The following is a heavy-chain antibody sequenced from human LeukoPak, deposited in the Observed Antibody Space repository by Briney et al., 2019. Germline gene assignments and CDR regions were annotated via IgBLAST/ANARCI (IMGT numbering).Heavy chain of an antibody. J-gene: IGHJ6*03. CDR3: ARDAGFMVRGSRRGYDDYYYYMDV. Sequence: SETLSLTCTVSGDSISSGDYYWSWIRQPAGKGLEWIGRISSSGSTNYNPSLKSRVTISVDTSKNQFSLKLSSVTAADTAVYYCARDAGFMVRGSRRGYDDYYYYMDVWGKGTTVTISS. CDR2: ISSSGST. CDR1: GDSISSGDYY. D-gene: IGHD3-10*01. V-gene: IGHV4-61*02.